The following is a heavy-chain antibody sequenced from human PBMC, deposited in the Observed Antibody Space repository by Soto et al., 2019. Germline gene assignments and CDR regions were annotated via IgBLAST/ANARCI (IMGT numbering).Heavy chain of an antibody. D-gene: IGHD6-13*01. V-gene: IGHV1-3*01. J-gene: IGHJ4*02. CDR1: GYTFTTYA. CDR3: ARGSAAAGPYYFDY. Sequence: ASVKVSCKASGYTFTTYAMHWVRQAHGQRLEWMGWINAGNGATKYSQNFQDRVTIARDTSANTAFMELSSLRSEDTAVYYCARGSAAAGPYYFDYWAQGTLVTVSS. CDR2: INAGNGAT.